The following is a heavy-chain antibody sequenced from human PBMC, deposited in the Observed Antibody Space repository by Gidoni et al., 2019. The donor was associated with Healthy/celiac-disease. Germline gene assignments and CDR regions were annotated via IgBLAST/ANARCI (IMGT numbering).Heavy chain of an antibody. CDR1: GFTFRSYA. Sequence: QVQLVESGGGVVQPGRSLRLSCAASGFTFRSYAMHWVRQAPGKGLEWVAVIWYDGSNKYYADSVKGRFTISRDNSKNTLYLQMNSLRAEDTAVYYCARERPAYCSSSDCWGWFDPWGQGTLVTVSS. V-gene: IGHV3-33*01. CDR3: ARERPAYCSSSDCWGWFDP. D-gene: IGHD2-2*01. CDR2: IWYDGSNK. J-gene: IGHJ5*02.